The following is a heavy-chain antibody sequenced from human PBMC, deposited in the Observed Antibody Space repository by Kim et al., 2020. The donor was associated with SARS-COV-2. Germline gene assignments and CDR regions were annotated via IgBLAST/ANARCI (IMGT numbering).Heavy chain of an antibody. CDR1: GFTFSSYG. V-gene: IGHV3-33*01. CDR3: ARLRGGGSYGGFDYYYGMDV. CDR2: IWYDGSNK. Sequence: GGSLRLSCAASGFTFSSYGMHWVRQAPGKGLEWVAVIWYDGSNKYYADSVKGRFTISRDNSKNTLYLQMNSLRAEDTAVYYCARLRGGGSYGGFDYYYGMDVWGQGTTVTVSS. D-gene: IGHD1-26*01. J-gene: IGHJ6*02.